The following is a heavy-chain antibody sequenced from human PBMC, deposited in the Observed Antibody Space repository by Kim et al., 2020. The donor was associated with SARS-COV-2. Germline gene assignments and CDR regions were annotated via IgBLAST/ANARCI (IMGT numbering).Heavy chain of an antibody. CDR3: ARHYDSRGLDNNRNWFDP. D-gene: IGHD3-3*01. J-gene: IGHJ5*02. CDR1: GGSISSSSYY. CDR2: IYYSGST. Sequence: SETLSLTCTVSGGSISSSSYYWGWIRQPPGKGLEWIGSIYYSGSTYYNPSLKSRVTISVDTSKNQFSLKLSSVTAADTAVYYCARHYDSRGLDNNRNWFDPWGQGTLVTVSS. V-gene: IGHV4-39*01.